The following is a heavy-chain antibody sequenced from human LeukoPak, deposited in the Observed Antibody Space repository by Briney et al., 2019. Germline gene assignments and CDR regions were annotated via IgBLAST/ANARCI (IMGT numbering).Heavy chain of an antibody. V-gene: IGHV1-69*13. CDR2: IIPIFGTA. D-gene: IGHD3-22*01. CDR1: GGTFSSYA. CDR3: ARGDSSGYWSLNWFDP. Sequence: SVKVSCKASGGTFSSYAISWVRQAPGQGLEWMGGIIPIFGTANYAQKFQGRVTITADESTSTAYMELSSLRSEDTAVYYCARGDSSGYWSLNWFDPWGQGTLVTVSS. J-gene: IGHJ5*02.